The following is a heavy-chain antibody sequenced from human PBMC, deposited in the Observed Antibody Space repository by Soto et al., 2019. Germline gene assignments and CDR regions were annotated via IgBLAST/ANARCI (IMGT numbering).Heavy chain of an antibody. CDR1: GFVFRMYW. CDR3: TRGPRPTSIGTGAF. V-gene: IGHV3-74*01. J-gene: IGHJ4*02. CDR2: ITDDGSTT. Sequence: GGSLRLACETSGFVFRMYWIHWVRQVPGKGPQWVARITDDGSTTYYAASVEGRFTISRDNAKNALYLQMTSLRADDTAVYYCTRGPRPTSIGTGAFWGQGTLVTVSS. D-gene: IGHD3-10*01.